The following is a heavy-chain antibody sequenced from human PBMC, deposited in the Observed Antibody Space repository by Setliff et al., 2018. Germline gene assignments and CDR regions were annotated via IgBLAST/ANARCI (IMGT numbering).Heavy chain of an antibody. CDR2: ISDTSIHI. Sequence: GGSLRLSCAASGFTFSTYSMHWVRQAPGKGLEWVSSISDTSIHIYYGESVKGRFTISRDNAKNSLYVQMNSLRADDTAVYYCARSPANGGHDAFDIWGQGTMVTVSS. CDR3: ARSPANGGHDAFDI. V-gene: IGHV3-21*01. CDR1: GFTFSTYS. D-gene: IGHD6-25*01. J-gene: IGHJ3*02.